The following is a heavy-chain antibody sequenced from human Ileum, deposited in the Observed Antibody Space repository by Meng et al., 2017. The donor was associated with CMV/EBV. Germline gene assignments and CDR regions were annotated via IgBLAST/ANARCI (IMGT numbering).Heavy chain of an antibody. Sequence: GGSLRLSCAASGFSISSYAMTWVRQAPGKGLEWVSVIYSGGAGSMYFVDCVRGRFTISRDNSKNTLYLQMNNLRVEDTAIYYCTKDPGGPVGTSWYSDFWGQGTLVTVSS. V-gene: IGHV3-23*03. J-gene: IGHJ4*02. CDR2: IYSGGAGSM. D-gene: IGHD6-13*01. CDR3: TKDPGGPVGTSWYSDF. CDR1: GFSISSYA.